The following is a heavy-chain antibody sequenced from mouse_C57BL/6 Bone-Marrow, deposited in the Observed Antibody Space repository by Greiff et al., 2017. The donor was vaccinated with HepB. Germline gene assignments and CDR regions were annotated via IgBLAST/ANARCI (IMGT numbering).Heavy chain of an antibody. CDR1: GFTFSDYY. J-gene: IGHJ4*01. V-gene: IGHV5-12*01. Sequence: EVMLVESGGGLVQPGGSLKLSCAASGFTFSDYYMYWVRQTPEKRLEWVAYISNGGGSTYYPDTVKGRFTISRDNAKNTLYLQMSRLKSEDTAMYYCARIYYDYDDAMDYWGQGTSVTVSS. CDR3: ARIYYDYDDAMDY. CDR2: ISNGGGST. D-gene: IGHD2-4*01.